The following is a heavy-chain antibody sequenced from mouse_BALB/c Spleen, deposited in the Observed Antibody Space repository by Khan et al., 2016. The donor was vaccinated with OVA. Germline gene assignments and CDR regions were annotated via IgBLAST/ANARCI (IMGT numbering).Heavy chain of an antibody. D-gene: IGHD1-1*01. Sequence: EVKLLESGPELVKPGASVKISCKASGYSFTGYFMNWVMQSHGKSLEWIGRINPHIGETFYNQKFKGKATLTVDESSSTAHMELRSLASEDSAVYYCTRIYGSEFDYWGQGTTLTVSS. CDR2: INPHIGET. CDR3: TRIYGSEFDY. CDR1: GYSFTGYF. J-gene: IGHJ2*01. V-gene: IGHV1-20*02.